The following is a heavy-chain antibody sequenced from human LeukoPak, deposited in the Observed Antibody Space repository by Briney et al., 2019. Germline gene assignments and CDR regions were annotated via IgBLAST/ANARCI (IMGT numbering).Heavy chain of an antibody. CDR1: DGSITNYD. CDR3: ARDPTKWEHGAFDI. V-gene: IGHV4-59*13. CDR2: IYYSGST. J-gene: IGHJ3*02. Sequence: SETLSLTCTVSDGSITNYDWSWLRQPRGKGLEGLGYIYYSGSTNYNPSLKSRVTISVDTSKNQFSLKLSSVTAADTAVYYCARDPTKWEHGAFDIWGQGTMVTVSS. D-gene: IGHD1-26*01.